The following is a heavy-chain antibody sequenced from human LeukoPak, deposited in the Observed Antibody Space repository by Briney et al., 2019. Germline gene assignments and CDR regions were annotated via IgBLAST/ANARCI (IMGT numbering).Heavy chain of an antibody. J-gene: IGHJ4*02. D-gene: IGHD3-3*01. V-gene: IGHV3-33*06. Sequence: GGSLRLSCAASGFTFSSYGMLWVRQAPGKGLEWVAVIWYDGSNKYYADSVKGRFTISRDNSKNTLYLQMNSLRAEDTAVYYCAKDRGFLEWLLFDYWGQGTLVTVSS. CDR3: AKDRGFLEWLLFDY. CDR1: GFTFSSYG. CDR2: IWYDGSNK.